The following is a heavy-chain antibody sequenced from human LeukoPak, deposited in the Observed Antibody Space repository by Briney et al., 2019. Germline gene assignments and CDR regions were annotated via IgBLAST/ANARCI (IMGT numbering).Heavy chain of an antibody. CDR3: ANDLVILVVIPHFDY. V-gene: IGHV3-23*01. CDR1: GFTFSSYA. J-gene: IGHJ4*02. D-gene: IGHD3-22*01. Sequence: GGSLRLPCAASGFTFSSYAMSWVRQAPGKGLEWVSAISGSGGSTYYADSVKGRFTISRDNSKNTLYLQMNSLRAEDTAVYYCANDLVILVVIPHFDYWGQGTLVSVSS. CDR2: ISGSGGST.